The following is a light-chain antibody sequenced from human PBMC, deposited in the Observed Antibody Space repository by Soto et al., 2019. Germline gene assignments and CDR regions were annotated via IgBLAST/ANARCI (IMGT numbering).Light chain of an antibody. CDR1: QSISSW. CDR3: QQYNCYPWT. Sequence: DIPMTQSPSTLSASVGDRVTITCRASQSISSWLAWYQQKPGKAPKLLIYKASSLESGVPSRFSGSGSATAFTLTISSLPPDDFAAYYCQQYNCYPWTFGQGTKVEIK. J-gene: IGKJ1*01. V-gene: IGKV1-5*03. CDR2: KAS.